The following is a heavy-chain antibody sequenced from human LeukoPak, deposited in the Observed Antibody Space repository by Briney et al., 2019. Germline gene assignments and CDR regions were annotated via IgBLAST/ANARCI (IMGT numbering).Heavy chain of an antibody. CDR1: GFTFDDYD. J-gene: IGHJ4*02. V-gene: IGHV3-20*04. CDR2: INWNGGKT. D-gene: IGHD6-6*01. Sequence: PGGSLRLSCAASGFTFDDYDMSWVRQAPGKGLEWVSGINWNGGKTGYADSVKGRFTISRDDAKNSLYLQMNSLRAEDTAVYYCARDGEYSSIPEFDYWGQGTLVTVSS. CDR3: ARDGEYSSIPEFDY.